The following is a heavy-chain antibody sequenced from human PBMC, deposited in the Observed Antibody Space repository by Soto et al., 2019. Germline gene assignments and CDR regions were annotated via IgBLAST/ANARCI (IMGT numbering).Heavy chain of an antibody. V-gene: IGHV3-23*01. CDR2: ISGGGSST. CDR1: GFTFSIYA. J-gene: IGHJ6*02. Sequence: EVQLLESGGGLVQPGGSLRLSCAASGFTFSIYAMSWVRQAPGKGREWVSAISGGGSSTYYADSVKGRFTISRDNSKNTLYLQMNRLRAEDTAIYYCAKEGVYSSSPKNHIDVWGQGTTVTVSS. D-gene: IGHD6-6*01. CDR3: AKEGVYSSSPKNHIDV.